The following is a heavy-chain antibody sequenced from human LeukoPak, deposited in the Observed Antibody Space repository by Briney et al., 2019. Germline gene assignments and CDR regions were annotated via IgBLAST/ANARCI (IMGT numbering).Heavy chain of an antibody. Sequence: PGGSLRLSCAASGFTFSSYSMNWVRQAPGKGLEWIGSIYYSGSTYYNPSLKSRVTISVDTSKNQFSLKLSSVTAADTAVYYCARGLRAGWFDPWGQGTLVTVSS. CDR2: IYYSGST. J-gene: IGHJ5*02. V-gene: IGHV4-39*07. CDR3: ARGLRAGWFDP. CDR1: GFTFSSYS. D-gene: IGHD2-15*01.